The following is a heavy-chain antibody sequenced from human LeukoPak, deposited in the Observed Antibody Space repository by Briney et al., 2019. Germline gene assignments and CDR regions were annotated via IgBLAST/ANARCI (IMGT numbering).Heavy chain of an antibody. J-gene: IGHJ4*02. CDR3: ASSGSYRDY. D-gene: IGHD1-26*01. CDR2: ISWNSGSI. V-gene: IGHV3-9*01. CDR1: GFTFDDYA. Sequence: GGSLRLSCAASGFTFDDYAMHWVRQAPGKGLEWVSGISWNSGSIGYADSVKGRFTISRDNAKNSLYLQMNSLRAEDTALYYCASSGSYRDYWGQGTLVTVSS.